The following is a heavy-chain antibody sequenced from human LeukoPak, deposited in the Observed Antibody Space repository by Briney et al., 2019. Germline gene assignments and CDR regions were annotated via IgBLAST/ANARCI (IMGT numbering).Heavy chain of an antibody. CDR2: VFYSGIT. Sequence: SETLSLTCTVSGGPISSYYWSWIRQPPGKGLEWIGYVFYSGITNYNPSLKSRVTISVDTSKNQFSLKLSSVTAADAAVYYCARQRDYGDNIFDYWGQGTLVTVSS. V-gene: IGHV4-59*08. CDR3: ARQRDYGDNIFDY. D-gene: IGHD4-17*01. CDR1: GGPISSYY. J-gene: IGHJ4*02.